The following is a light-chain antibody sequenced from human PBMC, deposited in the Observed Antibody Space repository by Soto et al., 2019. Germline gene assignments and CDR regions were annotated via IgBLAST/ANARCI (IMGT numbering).Light chain of an antibody. CDR3: QSYDSTLSARYV. Sequence: QSVLTQPPSVSGAPGQRVTISCTGSSSNIGSPYDVHWYHQLPGTAPKLLIYGNSNRPSGVPDRFSGSKSGTSASLVITGLQAEDEGDYYCQSYDSTLSARYVFGTGTKVTVL. CDR1: SSNIGSPYD. J-gene: IGLJ1*01. V-gene: IGLV1-40*01. CDR2: GNS.